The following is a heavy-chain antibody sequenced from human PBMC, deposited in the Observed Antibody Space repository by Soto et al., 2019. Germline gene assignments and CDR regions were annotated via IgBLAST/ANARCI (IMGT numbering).Heavy chain of an antibody. CDR1: GGSFSGYI. J-gene: IGHJ4*02. CDR3: ARAHRGAGTTENYFDY. Sequence: PSETLSLTCDVYGGSFSGYIWTWIRQTPGKGLQWIGQINHSGSANYNPSLKSRVTISVDTSKNQFSLKLSSVTAADTAVYYRARAHRGAGTTENYFDYWGQGTLVTVSS. V-gene: IGHV4-34*01. D-gene: IGHD6-13*01. CDR2: INHSGSA.